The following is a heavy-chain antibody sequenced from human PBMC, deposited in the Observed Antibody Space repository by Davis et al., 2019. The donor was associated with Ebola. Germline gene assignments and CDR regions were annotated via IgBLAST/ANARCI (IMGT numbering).Heavy chain of an antibody. V-gene: IGHV1-24*01. Sequence: AASVKVSCKVSGYMFTEFSIHWVRQSPGKGLEWMGGFDAEDGETTYAQKFQGRVTVTEDTSTDTAKMELSSLRSEDTAVYYCVTRWPTSHAFDIWGQGTMVTVSS. D-gene: IGHD5-24*01. CDR1: GYMFTEFS. CDR3: VTRWPTSHAFDI. CDR2: FDAEDGET. J-gene: IGHJ3*02.